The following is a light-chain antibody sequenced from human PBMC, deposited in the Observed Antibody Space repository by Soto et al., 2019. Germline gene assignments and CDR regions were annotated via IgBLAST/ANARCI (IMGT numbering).Light chain of an antibody. CDR2: WAS. CDR3: KQYYSTPPFT. Sequence: DIVMTQSPDSLAVSLGERATINCKSSQSVLYSSNNKNYLAWYQQKPGQPPKLLIYWASTRESGVPDRFSGSGYGTDFTLTISSLQAEDVAVYYCKQYYSTPPFTFGPGTKVDIK. J-gene: IGKJ3*01. CDR1: QSVLYSSNNKNY. V-gene: IGKV4-1*01.